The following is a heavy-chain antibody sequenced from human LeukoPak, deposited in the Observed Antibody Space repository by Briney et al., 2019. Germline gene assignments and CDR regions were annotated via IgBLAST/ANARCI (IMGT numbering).Heavy chain of an antibody. V-gene: IGHV5-51*01. J-gene: IGHJ4*02. Sequence: GESLKISFKGLGYSFSSYWSAWVRQRPGKGLEWMGIIYPGGSETGYDPSFEGQVTISADRSTSTAYLQWSSLRASDTAMYYCARANRDGHNQNFDHWGQGTLVSVSS. CDR3: ARANRDGHNQNFDH. D-gene: IGHD5-24*01. CDR1: GYSFSSYW. CDR2: IYPGGSET.